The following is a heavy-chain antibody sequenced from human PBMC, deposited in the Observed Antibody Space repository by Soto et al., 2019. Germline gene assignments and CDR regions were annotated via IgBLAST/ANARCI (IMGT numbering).Heavy chain of an antibody. V-gene: IGHV3-7*01. CDR3: ATILNRAFET. J-gene: IGHJ3*02. CDR1: GFTFSSYW. D-gene: IGHD3-3*01. Sequence: EVQLVESGGGLVQPGGSLRLSCAASGFTFSSYWMSWVRQAPGRGLEWMGNIKQDGTEKDYVDSVKGRFTISRDNARNSVFLQMDRLRADDTAVYSCATILNRAFETWGQGTMVTVSS. CDR2: IKQDGTEK.